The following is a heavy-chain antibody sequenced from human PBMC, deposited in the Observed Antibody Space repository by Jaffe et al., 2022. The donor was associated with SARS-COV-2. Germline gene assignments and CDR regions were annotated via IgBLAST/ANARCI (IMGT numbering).Heavy chain of an antibody. J-gene: IGHJ4*02. CDR3: ARDWTGGAADY. Sequence: EVQLVESGGGLVQPGGSLRLSCAVSGFTFSSSWMYWVRQVPGKGLVWVSRISSDGSVTNYADSVKGRFTISRDNARSTLYLQMDSLRSDDTALYYCARDWTGGAADYWGQGTLVTVSS. CDR2: ISSDGSVT. CDR1: GFTFSSSW. D-gene: IGHD3-10*01. V-gene: IGHV3-74*01.